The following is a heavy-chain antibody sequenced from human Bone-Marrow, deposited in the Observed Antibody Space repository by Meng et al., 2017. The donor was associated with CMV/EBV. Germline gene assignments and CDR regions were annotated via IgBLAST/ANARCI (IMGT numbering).Heavy chain of an antibody. CDR2: IYSGGST. CDR3: AREHCSSTSCYFAFDI. V-gene: IGHV3-53*01. Sequence: GGSLRLSCAASGFTVSSNYMSWVRQAPGKGLEWVSVIYSGGSTYYADSVKGRFTISRDNSKNTLYLQMNSLRAEDTAVYYCAREHCSSTSCYFAFDIWGQGTMVTVSS. D-gene: IGHD2-2*01. CDR1: GFTVSSNY. J-gene: IGHJ3*02.